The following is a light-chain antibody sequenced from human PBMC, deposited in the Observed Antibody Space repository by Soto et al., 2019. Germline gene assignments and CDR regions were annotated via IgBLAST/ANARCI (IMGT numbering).Light chain of an antibody. J-gene: IGLJ2*01. Sequence: QSALTQPPSASGSPGQSVTISCTGTSSDFGTYNFVSWYQQHPGKAPKLMIYEVNKRPSGVPDRFSGSKSGNTASLTVSGLQAEDVADYYCSSYVRSTSFAFGGGTKLTVL. V-gene: IGLV2-8*01. CDR2: EVN. CDR3: SSYVRSTSFA. CDR1: SSDFGTYNF.